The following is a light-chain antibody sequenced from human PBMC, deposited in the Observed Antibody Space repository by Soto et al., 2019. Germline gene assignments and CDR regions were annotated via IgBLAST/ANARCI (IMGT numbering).Light chain of an antibody. CDR1: QSVSSY. V-gene: IGKV3-11*01. J-gene: IGKJ4*01. CDR2: DAS. CDR3: QQRSNWLT. Sequence: EIVLTQSPATLSLSPGERATLSCRASQSVSSYLAWYQQKPGQAPRLLIYDASNRATGIPARFSGSGSGTDFTLTISSLEPEYFEVYYCQQRSNWLTFGGGPK.